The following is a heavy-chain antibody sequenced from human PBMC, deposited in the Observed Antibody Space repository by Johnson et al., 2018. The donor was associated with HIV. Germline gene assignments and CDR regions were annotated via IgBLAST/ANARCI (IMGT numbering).Heavy chain of an antibody. Sequence: VQLVESGGGVVQPGRSLRLSCAASGFTFSNYWMNWVRQAPGKGLEWVSAISGSGGSTYYADSVKGRFTISRDNSKNTLYLQMNSLRAEDTAVYYCAKGGGSSWSDAFDIWGQGTLVTVSS. CDR2: ISGSGGST. CDR1: GFTFSNYW. J-gene: IGHJ3*02. V-gene: IGHV3-23*04. CDR3: AKGGGSSWSDAFDI. D-gene: IGHD6-13*01.